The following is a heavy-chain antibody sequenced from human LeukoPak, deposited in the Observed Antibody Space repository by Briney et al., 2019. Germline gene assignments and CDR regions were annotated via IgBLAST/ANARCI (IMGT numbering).Heavy chain of an antibody. J-gene: IGHJ3*02. Sequence: SETLSLTCTVSGGSISSYYWSWIRQPPGKGLEWIGYIYHSGTTYYNPSLKSRVTISVDRSKNQFSLRLNSVTAADTAVYYCARSRTQNDVFDIWGQGTMVTVSS. CDR3: ARSRTQNDVFDI. CDR2: IYHSGTT. V-gene: IGHV4-59*12. CDR1: GGSISSYY.